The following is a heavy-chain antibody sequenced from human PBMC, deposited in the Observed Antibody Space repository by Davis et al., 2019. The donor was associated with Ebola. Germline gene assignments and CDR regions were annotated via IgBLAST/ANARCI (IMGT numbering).Heavy chain of an antibody. CDR1: GGTFSSYA. J-gene: IGHJ5*02. CDR2: IIPIFGTA. V-gene: IGHV1-69*13. D-gene: IGHD3-3*01. Sequence: SVKVSCKASGGTFSSYAISWVRQAPGQGLEWMGGIIPIFGTANYAQKFQGRVTITADESTSTAYMELSSLRSEDTAVYYCARGRTYYDFWSDLGPWGQGTLVTVSS. CDR3: ARGRTYYDFWSDLGP.